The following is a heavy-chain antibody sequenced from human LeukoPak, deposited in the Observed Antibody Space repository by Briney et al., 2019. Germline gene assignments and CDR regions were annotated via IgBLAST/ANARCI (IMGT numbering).Heavy chain of an antibody. CDR3: ARDQTPYGGEWYLLGFNA. CDR1: GFTFSSYA. CDR2: INWNGGAT. D-gene: IGHD3-3*01. Sequence: GGSLRLSCAASGFTFSSYAMSWVRQAPGKGLEWVAAINWNGGATAYADPVKGRFTISRDNAKSSLYLQMNSLRAEDTALYYCARDQTPYGGEWYLLGFNAWGQGTLVTVSS. J-gene: IGHJ5*02. V-gene: IGHV3-20*04.